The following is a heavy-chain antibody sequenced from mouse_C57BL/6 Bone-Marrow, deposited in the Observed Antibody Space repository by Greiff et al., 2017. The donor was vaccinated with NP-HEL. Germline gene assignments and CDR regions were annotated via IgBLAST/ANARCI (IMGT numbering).Heavy chain of an antibody. J-gene: IGHJ4*01. Sequence: DVKLVESGGGLVKPGGSLKLSCAASGFTFSSYAMSWVRQTPEKRLEWVATISDGGSYTYYPDNVKGRFTISRDNAKNNLYLQMSHLKSEDTAMYYYASLTTVVATDYYAMDYWGQGTSVTVSS. D-gene: IGHD1-1*01. CDR2: ISDGGSYT. V-gene: IGHV5-4*03. CDR1: GFTFSSYA. CDR3: ASLTTVVATDYYAMDY.